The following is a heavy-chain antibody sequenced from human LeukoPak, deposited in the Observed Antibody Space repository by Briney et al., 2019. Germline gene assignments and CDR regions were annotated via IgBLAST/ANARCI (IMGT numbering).Heavy chain of an antibody. Sequence: GGSLRLSCAASGFTFSSYGMHWVRQAPGKGLEWVAVISYDGSNKYYADSVKGRFTISRDNSKNTLYLQMNSLRADDTAVYYCARGESLLVYNWNDELNYWGQGTLVTVSS. CDR2: ISYDGSNK. V-gene: IGHV3-30*03. CDR3: ARGESLLVYNWNDELNY. J-gene: IGHJ4*02. D-gene: IGHD1-20*01. CDR1: GFTFSSYG.